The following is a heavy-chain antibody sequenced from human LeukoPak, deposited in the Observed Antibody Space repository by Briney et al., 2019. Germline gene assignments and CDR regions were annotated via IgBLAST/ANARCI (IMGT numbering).Heavy chain of an antibody. CDR2: IKEDGSEK. CDR1: GFRFTIHW. J-gene: IGHJ5*02. Sequence: AGGSLRLSCAASGFRFTIHWMSWVRQAPGKGLEWVANIKEDGSEKYYVDSVKGRFTISRDNAKNSLFLQMNSLRVEDTAVYYCARDRPHYGNTHLFDPWGQGTLVTVSS. V-gene: IGHV3-7*01. CDR3: ARDRPHYGNTHLFDP. D-gene: IGHD3-10*01.